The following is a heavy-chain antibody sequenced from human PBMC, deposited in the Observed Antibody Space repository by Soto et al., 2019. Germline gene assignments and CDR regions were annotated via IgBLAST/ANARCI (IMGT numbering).Heavy chain of an antibody. CDR2: ISYDGSNK. CDR3: AKDRRPNYYYGMDV. J-gene: IGHJ6*02. Sequence: QVQLVESGGGVVQPGRSLRLSCAASGFTFSSYGMHWVRQAPGKGLEWVAVISYDGSNKYYADSVKDRFTISRDNSKNTLYLQMNSLRAEDTAVYYCAKDRRPNYYYGMDVWGQGTTVTVSS. D-gene: IGHD6-25*01. CDR1: GFTFSSYG. V-gene: IGHV3-30*18.